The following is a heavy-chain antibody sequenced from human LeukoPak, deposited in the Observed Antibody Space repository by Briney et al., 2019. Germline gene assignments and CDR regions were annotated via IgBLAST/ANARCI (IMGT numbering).Heavy chain of an antibody. J-gene: IGHJ6*03. CDR1: GYSFTSYW. D-gene: IGHD1-7*01. CDR3: ARQITGTTNYYYYMDV. V-gene: IGHV5-51*01. CDR2: IYPGDSDT. Sequence: GESLKISCKGSGYSFTSYWIGCVRQMPRKGLEWMGIIYPGDSDTRYSPSFQGQVTISADKSISTAYLQWSSLKASDTAMYYCARQITGTTNYYYYMDVWGKGTTVTVSS.